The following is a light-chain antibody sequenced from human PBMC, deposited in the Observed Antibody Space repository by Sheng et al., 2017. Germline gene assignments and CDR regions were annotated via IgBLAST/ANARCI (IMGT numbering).Light chain of an antibody. V-gene: IGKV1-39*01. CDR1: QSISTY. CDR2: AAS. CDR3: QQSFSTPPMYT. Sequence: DIQMTQSPSSLSASVGDKVTITCRASQSISTYLNWYQRQPGKAPRLLISAASTLQSGVPSRFSGSGSGTDFTLTITGLQPEDFATYYCQQSFSTPPMYTFGQGTSLDVK. J-gene: IGKJ2*01.